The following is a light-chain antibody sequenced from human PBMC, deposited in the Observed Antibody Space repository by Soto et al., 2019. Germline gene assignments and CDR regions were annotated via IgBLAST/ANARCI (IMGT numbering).Light chain of an antibody. CDR3: HQYGLSPPYT. CDR2: GAS. V-gene: IGKV3-20*01. CDR1: QSVDRND. Sequence: EIVLTQSPGTLSLSPGARATLSCRASQSVDRNDLAWYQHKPGQAPRLLIYGASTRATGIPDRFSGSGSGTDFTLTISRLEPEDFAVYYCHQYGLSPPYTFGPGTKVDIK. J-gene: IGKJ3*01.